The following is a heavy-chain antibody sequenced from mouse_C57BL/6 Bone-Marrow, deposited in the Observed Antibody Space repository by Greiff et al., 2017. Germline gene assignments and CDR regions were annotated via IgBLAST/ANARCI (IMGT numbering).Heavy chain of an antibody. CDR1: GYTFTGYW. CDR3: ARRGYCYAVDY. D-gene: IGHD3-1*01. J-gene: IGHJ4*01. CDR2: ILPGSGST. Sequence: QVQLQQSGAELMKPGASVKLSCTATGYTFTGYWIEWVKQRPGHGLEWIGEILPGSGSTNYNEKFKGKAKFTADTSSNTAYMQLSNLTTKDSAIYYSARRGYCYAVDYWGQGTSVTVSS. V-gene: IGHV1-9*01.